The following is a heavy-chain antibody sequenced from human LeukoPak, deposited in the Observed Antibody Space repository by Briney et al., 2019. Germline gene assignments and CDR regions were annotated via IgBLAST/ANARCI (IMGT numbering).Heavy chain of an antibody. D-gene: IGHD2-2*01. CDR2: IYHSGST. CDR3: ARGVVPAAIGIYYYYYYMDV. J-gene: IGHJ6*03. CDR1: GGFISNYY. Sequence: SETLSLTCTVSGGFISNYYWGWIRQPPGKGLEWIGSIYHSGSTYYNPSLKSRVTISVDTSKNQFSLKLSSVTAADTAVYYCARGVVPAAIGIYYYYYYMDVWGKGTTVTISS. V-gene: IGHV4-38-2*02.